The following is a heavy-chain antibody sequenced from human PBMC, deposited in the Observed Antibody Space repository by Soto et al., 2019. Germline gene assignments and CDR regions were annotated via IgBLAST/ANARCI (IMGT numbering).Heavy chain of an antibody. CDR3: VRDGTKNLRDRFEP. V-gene: IGHV4-4*07. J-gene: IGHJ5*02. D-gene: IGHD1-26*01. Sequence: ETLSLTCNVSGASLSRYYWSWIRQPPGKGLEWIGRIYATGDTDYNPSLKSRISMSVDMSKKQFSLTLRSVTAADTAIYYCVRDGTKNLRDRFEPWGRGILVTVSS. CDR2: IYATGDT. CDR1: GASLSRYY.